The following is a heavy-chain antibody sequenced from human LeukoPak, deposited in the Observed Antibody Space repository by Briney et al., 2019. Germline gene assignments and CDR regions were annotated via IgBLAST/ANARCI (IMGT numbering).Heavy chain of an antibody. CDR2: IYPGDSDP. Sequence: GEPLNISGKGFGYSFTGYWIAWVGQMPGKGLGWMGIIYPGDSDPSYSPSFQGRVTISADKSISTAYLQWSSLKASDTVMYYCARRARYCSSTSCYGRAVDIWGQGKMVTVSS. V-gene: IGHV5-51*01. CDR1: GYSFTGYW. D-gene: IGHD2-2*01. CDR3: ARRARYCSSTSCYGRAVDI. J-gene: IGHJ3*02.